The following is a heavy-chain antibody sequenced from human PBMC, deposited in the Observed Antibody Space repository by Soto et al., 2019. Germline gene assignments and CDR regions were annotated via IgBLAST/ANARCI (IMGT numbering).Heavy chain of an antibody. CDR3: ARASSSRRRYYFDY. V-gene: IGHV3-30-3*01. CDR1: GFTFSSYA. Sequence: GGSLRLSCAASGFTFSSYAMHWVRQAPGKGLEWVTGISYDGSNKFYADSVKGRFTISRDNSKNTLSLQMNSLGADDTAVYYCARASSSRRRYYFDYWGQGTLVTVSS. J-gene: IGHJ4*02. D-gene: IGHD2-2*01. CDR2: ISYDGSNK.